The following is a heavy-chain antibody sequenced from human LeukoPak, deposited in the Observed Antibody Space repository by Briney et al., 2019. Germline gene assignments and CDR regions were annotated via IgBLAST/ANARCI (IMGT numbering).Heavy chain of an antibody. J-gene: IGHJ6*02. CDR3: AKSQLWFGELLPYYYYGMDV. V-gene: IGHV3-23*01. Sequence: PGGSLRLSCAASGFTFRSYDMSWVRQAPGKGLEWVSTLSGSGDSTYYADSVKGRFTISRDNSKNSLYLQMNSLRTEDTALYYCAKSQLWFGELLPYYYYGMDVWGQGTTVTVSS. CDR1: GFTFRSYD. CDR2: LSGSGDST. D-gene: IGHD3-10*01.